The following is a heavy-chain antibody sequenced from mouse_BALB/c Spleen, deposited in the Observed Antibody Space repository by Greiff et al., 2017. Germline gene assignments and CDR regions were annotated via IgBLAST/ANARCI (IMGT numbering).Heavy chain of an antibody. CDR3: TRWGGYSFAY. V-gene: IGHV1-69*02. Sequence: QVQLQQSGAELVRPGASVKLSCKASGYTFTSYWINWVKQRPGQGLEWIGNIYPSDSYTNYNQKFKDKATLTVDKSSSTAYMQLSSPTSEDSAVYYCTRWGGYSFAYWGQGTLVTVSA. J-gene: IGHJ3*01. CDR1: GYTFTSYW. D-gene: IGHD2-3*01. CDR2: IYPSDSYT.